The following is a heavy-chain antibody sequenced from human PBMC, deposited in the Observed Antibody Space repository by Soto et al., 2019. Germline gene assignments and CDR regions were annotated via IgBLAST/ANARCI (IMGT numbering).Heavy chain of an antibody. CDR3: ARGKRYTSPYYYYYAMDV. J-gene: IGHJ6*01. V-gene: IGHV4-59*01. D-gene: IGHD6-13*01. Sequence: SETLSLTCTVSGVSISSYYWSWIRQPPGKGLEWIGYIYYSGSTNNNPSLKSRVTISVDTSKNQFSLKLSSVTAADTAVYYCARGKRYTSPYYYYYAMDVWGQGTTVTVSS. CDR1: GVSISSYY. CDR2: IYYSGST.